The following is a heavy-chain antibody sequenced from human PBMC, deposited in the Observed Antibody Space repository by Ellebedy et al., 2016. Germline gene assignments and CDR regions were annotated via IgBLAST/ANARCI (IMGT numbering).Heavy chain of an antibody. J-gene: IGHJ4*02. CDR2: IHYSGVT. V-gene: IGHV4-4*07. CDR3: AREGRGSYDY. D-gene: IGHD1-26*01. Sequence: SETLSLTXSVSGDSITGYYWNWIRQPAGKGLEWIGRIHYSGVTKYSPSLQSRVSVSLDTSEKQFSLNLNSVTDADTAVYYCAREGRGSYDYWGQGIVVTVSS. CDR1: GDSITGYY.